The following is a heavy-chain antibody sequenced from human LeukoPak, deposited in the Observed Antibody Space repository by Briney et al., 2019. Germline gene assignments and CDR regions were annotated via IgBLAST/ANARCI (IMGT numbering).Heavy chain of an antibody. J-gene: IGHJ4*02. D-gene: IGHD2-21*02. Sequence: GGSLRLSCAASGFTFSSYWMSWVRQAPGKGLEWVGRVKTIRDGGTTDDTAPVKGRFTISRDDSKRTVYLQMNSLKTEDIAVYLCTARVVTTNEFWGQGTLVTVSS. V-gene: IGHV3-15*01. CDR3: TARVVTTNEF. CDR2: VKTIRDGGTT. CDR1: GFTFSSYW.